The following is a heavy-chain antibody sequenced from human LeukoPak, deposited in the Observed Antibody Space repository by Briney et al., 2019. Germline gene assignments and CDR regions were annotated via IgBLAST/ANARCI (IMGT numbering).Heavy chain of an antibody. Sequence: GGSLRLSCTASGFTFGDYAMSWVRQAPGKGLEWVGFIRSKAYGGTTEYAASVKGRFTISRDDSKSIAYLQMNSLKTEDTAVYYCTRVRGNYTLLDYWGQGTLVTVSS. V-gene: IGHV3-49*04. CDR3: TRVRGNYTLLDY. CDR1: GFTFGDYA. D-gene: IGHD2-2*02. CDR2: IRSKAYGGTT. J-gene: IGHJ4*02.